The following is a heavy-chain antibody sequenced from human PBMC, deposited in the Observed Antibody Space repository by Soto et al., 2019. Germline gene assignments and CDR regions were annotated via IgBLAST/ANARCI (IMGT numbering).Heavy chain of an antibody. CDR3: ATAWCGLSSGGPRGYYGMDV. Sequence: QAQLVQAGAEVKKPGSSVTVSCTSSGGTFSRNAINWVLQAPGHGLEWMGGITPIVGTPNYARKFQGRVTITADKSTSTAYMELSSLISEDMAVYYCATAWCGLSSGGPRGYYGMDVWGQGTTVSVSS. J-gene: IGHJ6*02. CDR2: ITPIVGTP. V-gene: IGHV1-69*06. CDR1: GGTFSRNA. D-gene: IGHD2-15*01.